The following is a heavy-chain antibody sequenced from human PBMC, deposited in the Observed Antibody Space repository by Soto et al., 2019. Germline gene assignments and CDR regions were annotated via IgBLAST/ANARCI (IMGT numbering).Heavy chain of an antibody. CDR1: GYTFTSYA. V-gene: IGHV1-3*01. J-gene: IGHJ4*02. CDR3: ARGGGSSIFFDY. D-gene: IGHD3-3*02. CDR2: INAGNGNT. Sequence: QVQLVQSGAEVKKPGASVKVSCKASGYTFTSYAMHWVRQAPGQRLEWMGWINAGNGNTKYSQKFQGRVTITRDTSASTAYMELSSLRSEDTAVYYCARGGGSSIFFDYWGQGPLVTVSS.